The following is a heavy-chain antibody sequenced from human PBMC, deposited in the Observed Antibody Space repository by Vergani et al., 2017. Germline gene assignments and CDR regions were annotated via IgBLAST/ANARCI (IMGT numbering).Heavy chain of an antibody. D-gene: IGHD3-3*01. V-gene: IGHV3-30*02. CDR1: GFTFSSYG. CDR2: IRYDGSNK. CDR3: AKAADTILGYYYYYMDV. Sequence: QVQLVESGGGVVQPGGSLRLSCAASGFTFSSYGMHWVRQAPGKGLEWVAFIRYDGSNKYYADSVKGRFTISRDNSKNTLYLQMNSLRAEDTAVYYCAKAADTILGYYYYYMDVWGKGTTVTVSS. J-gene: IGHJ6*03.